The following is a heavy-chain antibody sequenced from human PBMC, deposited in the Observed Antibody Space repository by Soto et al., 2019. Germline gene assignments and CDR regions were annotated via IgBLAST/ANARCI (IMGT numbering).Heavy chain of an antibody. Sequence: QVQLVQSGVEVKKPGASVKVSCKASGYTFTSYGISWVRQAPGQGLEWMGWISPYNGNTNHAQRFQGRVTMTTDTSTSTVYMELRSLRSDDTAVYYCASEGPAMGDVDYWGQGTLVSVSS. D-gene: IGHD2-2*01. CDR2: ISPYNGNT. J-gene: IGHJ4*02. CDR1: GYTFTSYG. CDR3: ASEGPAMGDVDY. V-gene: IGHV1-18*01.